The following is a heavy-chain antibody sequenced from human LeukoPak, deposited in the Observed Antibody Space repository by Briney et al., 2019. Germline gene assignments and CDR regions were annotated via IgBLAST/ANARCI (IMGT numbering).Heavy chain of an antibody. CDR1: GGSFSGYY. Sequence: SETLSLTCAVYGGSFSGYYWSWIRQPPGEGLEWIGEINHSGSTNYNPSLKSRVTISVDTSKNQFSLKLSSVTAADTAVYYCASVTYDSSGSPSGFDYWGQGTLVTVSS. J-gene: IGHJ4*02. V-gene: IGHV4-34*01. D-gene: IGHD3-22*01. CDR3: ASVTYDSSGSPSGFDY. CDR2: INHSGST.